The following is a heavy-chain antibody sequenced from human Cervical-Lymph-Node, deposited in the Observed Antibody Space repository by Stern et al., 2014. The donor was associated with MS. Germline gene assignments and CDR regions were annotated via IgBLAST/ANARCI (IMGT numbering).Heavy chain of an antibody. CDR3: ARESVPWTGNFKGGWDY. CDR1: GFTFSTYS. V-gene: IGHV3-48*01. Sequence: VQLVESGGGLVQPGGSLRLTCAASGFTFSTYSLHWVRQAPGKGLEWLSYINSRATTIYYADSVKGRFTISRDNGKNSLYLQMNSLRAEDSAVYYCARESVPWTGNFKGGWDYWGQGSLVTVSS. J-gene: IGHJ4*02. CDR2: INSRATTI. D-gene: IGHD3/OR15-3a*01.